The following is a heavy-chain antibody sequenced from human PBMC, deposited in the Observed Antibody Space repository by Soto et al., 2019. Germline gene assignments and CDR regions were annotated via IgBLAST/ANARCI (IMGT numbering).Heavy chain of an antibody. CDR2: LSGSGDTT. J-gene: IGHJ6*02. Sequence: ELQLLESGGGLAQPGGSLRLSCAASGFTFSSYGMNWVRQAPGKGLEWVSALSGSGDTTYYADSVRGRFSISRDTSKNTLYLQMSSLRGEDTAVYYCAKVTQFFYYSAMDVWGQGTTVTV. CDR3: AKVTQFFYYSAMDV. CDR1: GFTFSSYG. D-gene: IGHD2-21*02. V-gene: IGHV3-23*01.